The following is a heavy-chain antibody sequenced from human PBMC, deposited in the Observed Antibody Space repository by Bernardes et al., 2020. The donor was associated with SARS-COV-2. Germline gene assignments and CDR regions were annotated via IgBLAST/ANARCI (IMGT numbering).Heavy chain of an antibody. D-gene: IGHD6-19*01. Sequence: GGSLRLSCAASGFTFSSYGMHWVRQAPGKGLEWVAVIWYDGSNKYYVDSVKGRFTISRDNSKNTLYLQMNSLRAEDTAVYYCARAPYSSALNFDYWGQGTLVTVSS. V-gene: IGHV3-33*01. CDR2: IWYDGSNK. J-gene: IGHJ4*02. CDR1: GFTFSSYG. CDR3: ARAPYSSALNFDY.